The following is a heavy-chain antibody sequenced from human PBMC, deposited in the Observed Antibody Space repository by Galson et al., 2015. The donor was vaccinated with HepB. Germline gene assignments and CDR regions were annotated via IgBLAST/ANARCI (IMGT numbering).Heavy chain of an antibody. V-gene: IGHV4-4*07. CDR2: IYASGST. CDR3: AGNNYFDS. J-gene: IGHJ5*01. Sequence: ETLSLTCTVSGGSISGYYWSWIRQPAGKGLEWIGRIYASGSTNYNPSLKSRVTMSIEPSKNQFSLKMNSVTATDTAIYYCAGNNYFDSWGQGTLVTVSS. CDR1: GGSISGYY.